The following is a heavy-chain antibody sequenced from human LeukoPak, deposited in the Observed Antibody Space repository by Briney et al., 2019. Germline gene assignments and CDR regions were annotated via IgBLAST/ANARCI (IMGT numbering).Heavy chain of an antibody. CDR3: AKGGLAVAGIDS. CDR1: GFTFKNYG. CDR2: IWYDGSNK. D-gene: IGHD6-19*01. J-gene: IGHJ4*02. Sequence: GRSLRLSCAAPGFTFKNYGMHWVRQAPGKGLEWVAMIWYDGSNKYYVDSVTGRFTISRDNSKNTVYLQMNSLRADDTAVYYCAKGGLAVAGIDSWGQGTLVTVSS. V-gene: IGHV3-33*06.